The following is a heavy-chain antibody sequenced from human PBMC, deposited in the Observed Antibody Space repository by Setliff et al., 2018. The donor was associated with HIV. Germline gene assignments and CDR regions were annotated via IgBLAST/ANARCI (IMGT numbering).Heavy chain of an antibody. D-gene: IGHD6-19*01. CDR3: AKLPHSSAWYSPFYYFEY. CDR1: GFSFSDYY. J-gene: IGHJ4*02. V-gene: IGHV3-11*01. Sequence: PGGSLRLSCAASGFSFSDYYMTWVRQAPGRGLEWVSYITSSGSTTHYGDSVRGRFTISRDNSKNTLFLEMSSLSADDTAIYYCAKLPHSSAWYSPFYYFEYWGQGTLVTVSS. CDR2: ITSSGSTT.